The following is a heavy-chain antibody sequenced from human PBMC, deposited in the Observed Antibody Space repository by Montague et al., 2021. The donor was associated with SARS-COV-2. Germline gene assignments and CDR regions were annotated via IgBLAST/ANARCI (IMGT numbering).Heavy chain of an antibody. CDR3: ARALSRHIVVVIASVLREYYFDY. D-gene: IGHD2-21*01. CDR1: GYTFSSYD. CDR2: MNPNSGNT. V-gene: IGHV1-8*01. J-gene: IGHJ4*02. Sequence: SVKVSCKASGYTFSSYDINWVRQATGQGLEWMGWMNPNSGNTGYAQKFQGRVTMTRDISISTAYMELSSLRSEDTAVYYCARALSRHIVVVIASVLREYYFDYWGQGTLVTVSS.